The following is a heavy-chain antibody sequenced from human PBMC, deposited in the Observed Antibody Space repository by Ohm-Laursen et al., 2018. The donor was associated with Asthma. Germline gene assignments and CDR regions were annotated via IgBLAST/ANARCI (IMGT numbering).Heavy chain of an antibody. CDR1: GFTFNPYW. V-gene: IGHV3-7*01. CDR3: ARGYGVNGLASDY. Sequence: GSLRLSCTASGFTFNPYWMTWVRQAPGQGLEWVATIKQDGSEKYYVDSVKGRFTISRDNAKNSLYLQMNSLRAEDTAVYYCARGYGVNGLASDYWGQGTLVTVSS. D-gene: IGHD4-17*01. CDR2: IKQDGSEK. J-gene: IGHJ4*02.